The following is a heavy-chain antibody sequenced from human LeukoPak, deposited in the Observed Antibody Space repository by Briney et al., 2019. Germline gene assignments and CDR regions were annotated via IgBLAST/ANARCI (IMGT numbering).Heavy chain of an antibody. CDR2: IYHSGST. Sequence: SETLSLTCAVYGGSFSGYYWSWIRQPPGKGLEWIGEIYHSGSTNYNPSLKSRVTISVDKSKNQFSLKLSSVTAADTAVYYCARGGKTRYYYYYMDVWGKGTTVTVSS. CDR3: ARGGKTRYYYYYMDV. D-gene: IGHD4-23*01. V-gene: IGHV4-34*01. CDR1: GGSFSGYY. J-gene: IGHJ6*03.